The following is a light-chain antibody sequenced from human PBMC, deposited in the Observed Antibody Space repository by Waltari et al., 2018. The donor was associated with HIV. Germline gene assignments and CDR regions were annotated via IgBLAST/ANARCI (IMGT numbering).Light chain of an antibody. V-gene: IGKV1-39*01. CDR1: QNIDTY. CDR2: SAS. Sequence: DIPMTQSPSSLSASVGARVTITCRASQNIDTYLNWYQQKPGKAPNLLIYSASSLQGGAPSRFRGRGSGTDFTLTISSLQPEDFAIYYCQQSYKTPWTFGQGTRVDIK. CDR3: QQSYKTPWT. J-gene: IGKJ1*01.